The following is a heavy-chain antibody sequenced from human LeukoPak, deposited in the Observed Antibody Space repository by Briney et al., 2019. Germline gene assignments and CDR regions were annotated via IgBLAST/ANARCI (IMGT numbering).Heavy chain of an antibody. Sequence: GGALRLSCAASGFTFRSYIMNWVRQAPGKGLEWVSSIISSSSYIYYADSVKGRFTISRDNAKNSLYLQMNSLRAEDRAVYYCARLDRITGTTDDYWGQGTLVTVSS. J-gene: IGHJ4*02. CDR1: GFTFRSYI. CDR3: ARLDRITGTTDDY. V-gene: IGHV3-21*01. CDR2: IISSSSYI. D-gene: IGHD1-7*01.